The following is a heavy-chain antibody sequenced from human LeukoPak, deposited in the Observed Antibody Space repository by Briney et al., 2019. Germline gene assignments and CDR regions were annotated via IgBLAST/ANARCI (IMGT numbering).Heavy chain of an antibody. V-gene: IGHV4-39*01. CDR3: ARHARAVAAPDI. CDR2: IYYSGST. Sequence: PSETLSLTCIVSGGSISSSSYYWGWIRQPPGKGLEWIGSIYYSGSTYYNPSLKSRVTISVDTSKNQFSLKLSSVTAADTAVYYCARHARAVAAPDIWGQGTTVTVSS. J-gene: IGHJ3*02. CDR1: GGSISSSSYY. D-gene: IGHD6-6*01.